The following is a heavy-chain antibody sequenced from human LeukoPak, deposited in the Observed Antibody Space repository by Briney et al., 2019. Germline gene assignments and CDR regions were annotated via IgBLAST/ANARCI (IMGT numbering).Heavy chain of an antibody. CDR3: ARKIREQWLVRPIYYYYYMDV. V-gene: IGHV3-74*01. CDR2: INSDGSST. D-gene: IGHD6-19*01. J-gene: IGHJ6*03. Sequence: PGGSLRLSCAASGFTFSSYWMHWVRQAPGEGLVWVSRINSDGSSTSYADSVKGRFTISRDNAKNSLYLQMNSLRAEDTVVYYCARKIREQWLVRPIYYYYYMDVWGKGTTVTISS. CDR1: GFTFSSYW.